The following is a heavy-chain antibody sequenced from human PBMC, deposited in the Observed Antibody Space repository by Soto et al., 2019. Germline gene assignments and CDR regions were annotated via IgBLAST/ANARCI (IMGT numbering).Heavy chain of an antibody. V-gene: IGHV4-39*01. J-gene: IGHJ4*02. CDR1: GGSISSSSYY. D-gene: IGHD3-22*01. Sequence: SETLSLTCTVSGGSISSSSYYWGWIRQPPGKGLEWIGSIYYSGSTYYNPSLKSRVTISVDTSKNQFSLKLSSVTAADTAVYYCCKAYYYDSSGYNPPFGYWGQGTLVTVSS. CDR3: CKAYYYDSSGYNPPFGY. CDR2: IYYSGST.